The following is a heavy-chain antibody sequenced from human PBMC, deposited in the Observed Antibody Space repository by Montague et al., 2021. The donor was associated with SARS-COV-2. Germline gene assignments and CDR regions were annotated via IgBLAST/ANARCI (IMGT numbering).Heavy chain of an antibody. CDR2: IYYSGST. J-gene: IGHJ6*02. Sequence: SETLSLTCTVSGGSISSSSYYWGWIRQPPGKGLEWIGSIYYSGSTYYXPSLKSRVTISVDTSKNQFSLNLSSVTAADTAVYYCARAFTDWLRYYGMDVWGQGTTVTVSS. D-gene: IGHD3-9*01. CDR3: ARAFTDWLRYYGMDV. V-gene: IGHV4-39*01. CDR1: GGSISSSSYY.